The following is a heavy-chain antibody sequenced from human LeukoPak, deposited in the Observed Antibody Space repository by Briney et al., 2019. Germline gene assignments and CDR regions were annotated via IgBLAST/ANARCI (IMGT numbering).Heavy chain of an antibody. CDR2: INPNSGGT. D-gene: IGHD3-10*01. CDR3: ARDYLGARGGSYFDY. CDR1: GYTFTGYY. Sequence: ASVKVSCKASGYTFTGYYMHWVRQAPGQGLEWMGWINPNSGGTNYEQKFQGRVTMTRDTSISPAYMELSSLRSEDTAVYYCARDYLGARGGSYFDYWGQGTLVTVSS. J-gene: IGHJ4*02. V-gene: IGHV1-2*02.